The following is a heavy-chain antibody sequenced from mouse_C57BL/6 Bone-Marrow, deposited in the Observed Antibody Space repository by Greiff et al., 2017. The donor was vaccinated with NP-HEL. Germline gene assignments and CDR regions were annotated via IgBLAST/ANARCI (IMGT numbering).Heavy chain of an antibody. D-gene: IGHD2-1*01. V-gene: IGHV1-55*01. J-gene: IGHJ4*01. CDR2: LYPGSGST. CDR3: ARLDYYGPYAMDY. Sequence: QVQLQQPGAELVKPGASVKMSCKASGYTFTSYWITWVKQRPGQGLEWIGDLYPGSGSTNYNEKFKSKATLTVDTSSSTAYMQLSSLTSEDSAVYYCARLDYYGPYAMDYWGQGTSVTVSS. CDR1: GYTFTSYW.